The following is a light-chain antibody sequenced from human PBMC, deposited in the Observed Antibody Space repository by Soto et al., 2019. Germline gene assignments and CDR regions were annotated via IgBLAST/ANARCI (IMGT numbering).Light chain of an antibody. J-gene: IGKJ2*01. CDR3: IQALQSPLYT. CDR2: LGS. V-gene: IGKV2-28*01. CDR1: QSLLHRNGYNY. Sequence: IVMTQSTLSLPVTPGEPASISCRSSQSLLHRNGYNYLDWYLQKPGQSPQLLIYLGSNRASGVPDRFSVSGSGTECTLKISRVEAEDVGVSYCIQALQSPLYTFGQGTKLEIK.